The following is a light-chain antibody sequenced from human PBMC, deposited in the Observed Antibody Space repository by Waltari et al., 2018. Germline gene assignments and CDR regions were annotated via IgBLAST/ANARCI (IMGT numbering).Light chain of an antibody. Sequence: DIVMTQSPDSLAVSLGERATIHCKASQSVLFSLNNKNYLAWYQQKPGQAPRLLIYDASNRATGIPARFSGSGSGTDFTLTISSLEPEDFATYYCQQRNSYPITFGQGTRLEIK. CDR3: QQRNSYPIT. V-gene: IGKV4-1*01. CDR2: DAS. J-gene: IGKJ5*01. CDR1: QSVLFSLNNKNY.